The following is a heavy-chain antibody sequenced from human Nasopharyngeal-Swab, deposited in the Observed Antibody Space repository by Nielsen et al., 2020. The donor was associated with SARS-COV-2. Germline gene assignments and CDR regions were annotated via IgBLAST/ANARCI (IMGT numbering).Heavy chain of an antibody. D-gene: IGHD5-12*01. CDR3: AREEIVATYYFDF. V-gene: IGHV4-34*01. CDR2: INHSGST. Sequence: SETLSLTCTVSGGSISSYYWSWIRQPPEKGLEWIGEINHSGSTNYNPSLKSRVTMSVDTSKNQFSLKVNSVTAADTAVYYCAREEIVATYYFDFWGRGTPVTVSS. J-gene: IGHJ4*02. CDR1: GGSISSYY.